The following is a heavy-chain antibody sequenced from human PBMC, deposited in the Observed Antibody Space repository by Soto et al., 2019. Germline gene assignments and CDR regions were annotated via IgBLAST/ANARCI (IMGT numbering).Heavy chain of an antibody. CDR2: IIPIFGTA. CDR1: GGTFSSYA. CDR3: ARVVRWDTAMVRWLGELSKSPDSAFDI. D-gene: IGHD5-18*01. V-gene: IGHV1-69*13. Sequence: SVKVSCKASGGTFSSYAISWVRQAPGQGLEWMGGIIPIFGTANYAQKFQGRVTITADESTSTAYMELSSLRSEDTAVYYCARVVRWDTAMVRWLGELSKSPDSAFDIWG. J-gene: IGHJ3*02.